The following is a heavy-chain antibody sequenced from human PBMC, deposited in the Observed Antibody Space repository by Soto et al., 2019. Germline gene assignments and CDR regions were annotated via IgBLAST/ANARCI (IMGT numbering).Heavy chain of an antibody. CDR1: GYTFTSDG. Sequence: VSVKVSCKASGYTFTSDGIGWVRQAPGRGLEWMGWISAYNGNTNYAQKLQGRVTMTTDTSTSTAYMELRSLRSDDTAVYYCGRFLEWSDDAFDIWGQGTMVTVSS. CDR3: GRFLEWSDDAFDI. D-gene: IGHD3-3*01. J-gene: IGHJ3*02. V-gene: IGHV1-18*01. CDR2: ISAYNGNT.